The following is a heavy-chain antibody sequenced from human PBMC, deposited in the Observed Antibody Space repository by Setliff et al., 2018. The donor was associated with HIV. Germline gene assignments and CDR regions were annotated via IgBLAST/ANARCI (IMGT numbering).Heavy chain of an antibody. D-gene: IGHD3-3*01. V-gene: IGHV3-7*01. Sequence: GGSLRLSCRASAFTFSDYWMTWVRQAPGRGLQWVANIKDDGSERNYLDSIKGRFTIFRDNARNSLYLQMTSLRAEDSGVYYCARSPQVTIFGIKIKPPGGPDLWGQGTTVTVSS. CDR3: ARSPQVTIFGIKIKPPGGPDL. CDR1: AFTFSDYW. J-gene: IGHJ6*02. CDR2: IKDDGSER.